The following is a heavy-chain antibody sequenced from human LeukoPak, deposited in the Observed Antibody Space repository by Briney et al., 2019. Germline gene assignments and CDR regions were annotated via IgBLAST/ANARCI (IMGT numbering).Heavy chain of an antibody. CDR3: ARGPAATLHFQH. V-gene: IGHV4-31*03. Sequence: SETLSLTCTVSGGSITSGNYSWSWIRQHPGKGLEWIGYIYHSGSTYYNPSLKSRVIMSVYTSRNQFSLRLSSVTAADTAMYYCARGPAATLHFQHWGQGTLVTVSS. CDR1: GGSITSGNYS. CDR2: IYHSGST. D-gene: IGHD2-2*01. J-gene: IGHJ1*01.